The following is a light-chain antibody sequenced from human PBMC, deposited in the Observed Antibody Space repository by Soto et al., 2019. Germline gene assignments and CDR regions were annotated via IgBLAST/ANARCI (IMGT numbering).Light chain of an antibody. CDR1: QSISRN. CDR2: AAS. CDR3: QQSYTTASIT. J-gene: IGKJ5*01. V-gene: IGKV1-39*01. Sequence: DIQMTQSPSSLSASVGDRVTTTCRASQSISRNLNWYQHKPGKAPKLLIYAASSLQNGVPSRFSGGGSGTEFTLSITSLQPEDFGTYYCQQSYTTASITFGQGTRLEIK.